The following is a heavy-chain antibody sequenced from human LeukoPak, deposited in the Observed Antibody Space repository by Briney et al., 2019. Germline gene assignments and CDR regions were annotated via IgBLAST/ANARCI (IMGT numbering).Heavy chain of an antibody. CDR1: GFTLSSYS. Sequence: PGGSLRLSCAASGFTLSSYSMNWVRQAPGKGLEWVSSISSSSSYIYYADSVKGRFTISRDNAKNSLYLQMNSLRAEDTAVYYCARVPRGDGYNNPWGQGTLVTVSS. D-gene: IGHD5-24*01. V-gene: IGHV3-21*01. CDR3: ARVPRGDGYNNP. J-gene: IGHJ5*02. CDR2: ISSSSSYI.